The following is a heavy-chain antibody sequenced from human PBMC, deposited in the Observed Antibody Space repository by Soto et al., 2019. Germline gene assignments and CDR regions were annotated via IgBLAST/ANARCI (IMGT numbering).Heavy chain of an antibody. J-gene: IGHJ3*01. CDR1: GGTFSSYA. CDR3: ATHFPRDQVYYEDTPWAFDL. CDR2: IIPIFGTA. V-gene: IGHV1-69*01. Sequence: QVQLVQSGAEVKKPGSSVKVSCKASGGTFSSYAISWVRQAPGQGLEWMGGIIPIFGTANYAQKFQGRVTITADESTSTAYMELSSLRSEDTAVYYCATHFPRDQVYYEDTPWAFDLWGQGTMVTVSS. D-gene: IGHD3-3*01.